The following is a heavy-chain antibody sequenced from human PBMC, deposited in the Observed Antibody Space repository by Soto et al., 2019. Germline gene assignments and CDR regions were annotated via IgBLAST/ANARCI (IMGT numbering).Heavy chain of an antibody. J-gene: IGHJ4*02. CDR2: ISGSGGST. D-gene: IGHD3-10*01. CDR3: AKDCHVTMVRGVIITDYFDE. V-gene: IGHV3-23*01. CDR1: GFTFSSYA. Sequence: GGSLRLSCAASGFTFSSYAMSWVRQAPGKGLEWVSAISGSGGSTYYADSVKGRFTISRDNSKNTLYLQMNSLRAEDTAVYYCAKDCHVTMVRGVIITDYFDEWGQGTLVTVSS.